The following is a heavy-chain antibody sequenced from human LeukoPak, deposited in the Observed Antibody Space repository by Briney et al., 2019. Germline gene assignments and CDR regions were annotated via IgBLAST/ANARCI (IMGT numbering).Heavy chain of an antibody. J-gene: IGHJ4*02. V-gene: IGHV1-18*01. CDR2: ISGYQGST. CDR3: ARRRSGKNSGGAFYY. Sequence: ASVKVSCKASGYTFTNYGITWVRQAPGQGLEWMGWISGYQGSTKYAQNFQGRVTMTIDTSTSTAYMDLRSLRSDDTAIYFCARRRSGKNSGGAFYYWGQGTLVAVSS. CDR1: GYTFTNYG. D-gene: IGHD4-23*01.